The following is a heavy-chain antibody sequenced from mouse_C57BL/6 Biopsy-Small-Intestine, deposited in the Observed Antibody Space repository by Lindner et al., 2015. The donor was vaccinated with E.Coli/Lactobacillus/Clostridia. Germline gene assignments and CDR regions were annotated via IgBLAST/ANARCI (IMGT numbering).Heavy chain of an antibody. CDR3: SRPTYYSNYAFAY. Sequence: VQLQESGGGLVKPGGSLKLSCAASGFTFGTYGMSWVRQTPDKRLQWVATISSGGSYTYYPDSVKGRFTISRDNAKNTLYLQMSSLKSEDTAMYYCSRPTYYSNYAFAYWGQGTLVTVSA. CDR1: GFTFGTYG. CDR2: ISSGGSYT. V-gene: IGHV5-6*01. J-gene: IGHJ3*01. D-gene: IGHD2-5*01.